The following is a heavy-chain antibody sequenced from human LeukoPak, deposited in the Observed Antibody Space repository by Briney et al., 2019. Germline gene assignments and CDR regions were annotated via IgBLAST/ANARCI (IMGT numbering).Heavy chain of an antibody. CDR2: IKQDGSEK. J-gene: IGHJ4*02. CDR3: ARAGRRGNQLLWGY. V-gene: IGHV3-7*01. Sequence: GGSLRLSCAASGFTFSSYWMSWVRQAPGKVLEWVANIKQDGSEKYYVDSVKGRFTISRDNAKNSLYLQMNSLRAEDTAVYYCARAGRRGNQLLWGYWGQGTLVTVSS. D-gene: IGHD2-2*01. CDR1: GFTFSSYW.